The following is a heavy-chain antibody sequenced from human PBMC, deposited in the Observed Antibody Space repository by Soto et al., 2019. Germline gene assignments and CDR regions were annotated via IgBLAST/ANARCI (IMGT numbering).Heavy chain of an antibody. CDR1: GGSVSSGSYY. CDR3: ARSGVYCSSTSCYYYYGMDV. V-gene: IGHV4-61*01. CDR2: IYYSGST. Sequence: SETLSLTCTVSGGSVSSGSYYWSWIRQPPGKGLEWIGYIYYSGSTNYNPSLKSRVTISVDTSKNQFSLKLSSVTAADTAVYYCARSGVYCSSTSCYYYYGMDVWGQGTTVTVSS. D-gene: IGHD2-2*01. J-gene: IGHJ6*02.